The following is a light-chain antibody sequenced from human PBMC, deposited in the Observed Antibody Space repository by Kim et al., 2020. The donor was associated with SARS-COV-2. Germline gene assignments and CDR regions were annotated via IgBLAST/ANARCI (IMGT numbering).Light chain of an antibody. J-gene: IGLJ3*02. CDR3: QAWDSSTVV. CDR1: KLGDKY. CDR2: QDN. V-gene: IGLV3-1*01. Sequence: SVSPGQTATIPCSGDKLGDKYACWYQKKPGQSPVLVMYQDNRRPSGIPERFSGSNSGNTATLTISGTQAMDEAHYYCQAWDSSTVVFGVGTQLTVL.